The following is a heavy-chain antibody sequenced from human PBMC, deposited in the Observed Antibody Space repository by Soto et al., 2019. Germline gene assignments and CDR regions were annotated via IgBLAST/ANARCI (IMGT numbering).Heavy chain of an antibody. CDR3: TREPAGKYYYYYYGMDV. CDR2: IRSKAYGGTT. V-gene: IGHV3-49*03. D-gene: IGHD2-2*01. CDR1: GFTFGDYA. J-gene: IGHJ6*02. Sequence: LRLSCTASGFTFGDYAMSWFRQAPGKGLEWVGFIRSKAYGGTTEYAASVKGRFTISRDDSKSIAYLQMNSLKTEDTAVYYCTREPAGKYYYYYYGMDVWGQGTTVTVSS.